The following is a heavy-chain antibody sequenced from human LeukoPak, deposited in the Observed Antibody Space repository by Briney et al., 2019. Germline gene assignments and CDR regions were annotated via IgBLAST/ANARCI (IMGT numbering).Heavy chain of an antibody. Sequence: GGSLRLSCAASGFTFSSYGMSWVRQAPGKGLEWVSAISGSGGSKYYADSVKGRFTISRDNSKNTLYLQMNSLRAEDTTVYYCSKYSRYYYDSSGFFRETYYFDYWGQGTLVTVSS. D-gene: IGHD3-22*01. J-gene: IGHJ4*02. CDR3: SKYSRYYYDSSGFFRETYYFDY. CDR1: GFTFSSYG. V-gene: IGHV3-23*01. CDR2: ISGSGGSK.